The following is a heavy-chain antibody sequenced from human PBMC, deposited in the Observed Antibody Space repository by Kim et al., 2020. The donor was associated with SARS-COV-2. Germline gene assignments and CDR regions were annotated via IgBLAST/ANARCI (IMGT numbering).Heavy chain of an antibody. CDR3: AKSSVPAAIPWSYYYGMDV. V-gene: IGHV3-30*02. D-gene: IGHD2-2*02. J-gene: IGHJ6*02. Sequence: GRFTISRDNSKNTLYLQMNSLRAEDTAVYYCAKSSVPAAIPWSYYYGMDVWGQGTTVTVSS.